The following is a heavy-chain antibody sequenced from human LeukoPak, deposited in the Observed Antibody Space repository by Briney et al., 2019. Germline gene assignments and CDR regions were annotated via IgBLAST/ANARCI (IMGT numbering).Heavy chain of an antibody. CDR2: IRYDGSNK. V-gene: IGHV3-30*02. CDR3: ARDLMGIAYRGAFYY. D-gene: IGHD6-13*01. Sequence: GGSLRLSCAASGFTFSSYGMHWVRQAPGKGLEWVAFIRYDGSNKYYADSVKGRFTISRDNSKNTLYVQMNSLRAEDTAVYYCARDLMGIAYRGAFYYWGQGTLVTVSS. J-gene: IGHJ4*02. CDR1: GFTFSSYG.